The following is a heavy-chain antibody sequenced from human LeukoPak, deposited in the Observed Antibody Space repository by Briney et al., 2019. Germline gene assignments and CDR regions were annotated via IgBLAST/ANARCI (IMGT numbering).Heavy chain of an antibody. CDR1: GFTFDDYA. CDR2: ISWNSGSI. J-gene: IGHJ3*02. CDR3: AKGKSRGRWLDAFDI. V-gene: IGHV3-9*01. D-gene: IGHD3-22*01. Sequence: PGGSLRLSCAASGFTFDDYAMLWVRQAPGQGLEGVSGISWNSGSIGYADTVKGRFTISRANAKNSLYLQMNSLRAEDTALYYCAKGKSRGRWLDAFDIWGQGTMVTVSS.